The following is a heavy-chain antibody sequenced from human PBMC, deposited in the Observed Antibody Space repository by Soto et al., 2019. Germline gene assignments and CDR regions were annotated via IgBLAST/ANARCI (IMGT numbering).Heavy chain of an antibody. CDR1: GYTFTDHY. V-gene: IGHV1-2*02. CDR2: INPKSGGT. J-gene: IGHJ6*01. CDR3: ARWGQEYCSGGSCSRRDSSYGMDV. D-gene: IGHD2-15*01. Sequence: ASVKVSCKSSGYTFTDHYIHWVRQAPGPGLEWTGWINPKSGGTNYAQKFQGRVTMTRDTSISTAYLYLSGLSSNDTAMYFCARWGQEYCSGGSCSRRDSSYGMDVWGQGTRVTVSS.